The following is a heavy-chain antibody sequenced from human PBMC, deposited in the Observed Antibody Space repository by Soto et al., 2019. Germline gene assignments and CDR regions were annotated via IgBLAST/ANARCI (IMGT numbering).Heavy chain of an antibody. CDR3: ARDKRNIWYFDY. CDR2: IYHSGST. V-gene: IGHV4-38-2*02. Sequence: SETLSLTCAVSGYSISSGYYWGWIRQPPGKGLEWIGIIYHSGSTYYNPSLKSRVTISVDTSKNQFSLKLSSVTVADTAVYYCARDKRNIWYFDYWGQGTLVTVSS. D-gene: IGHD6-13*01. CDR1: GYSISSGYY. J-gene: IGHJ4*02.